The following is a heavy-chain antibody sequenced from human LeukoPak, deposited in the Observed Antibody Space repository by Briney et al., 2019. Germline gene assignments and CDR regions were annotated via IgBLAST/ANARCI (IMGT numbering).Heavy chain of an antibody. D-gene: IGHD3-16*02. J-gene: IGHJ4*02. CDR2: ISYDGSNK. Sequence: PGGSLRLSCAASGFTFSSYGMHWVRQAPGKGLEWVAVISYDGSNKYYADSVKGRFTISRDNSKNTLYLQMNSLRAEDTAVYYCAKGEERLGELSPPGRYWGQGTLVTVSS. V-gene: IGHV3-30*18. CDR1: GFTFSSYG. CDR3: AKGEERLGELSPPGRY.